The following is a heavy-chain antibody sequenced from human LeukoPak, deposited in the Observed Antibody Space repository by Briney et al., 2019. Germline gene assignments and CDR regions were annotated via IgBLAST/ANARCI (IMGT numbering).Heavy chain of an antibody. J-gene: IGHJ4*02. V-gene: IGHV4-59*08. CDR3: ARQIDGSYFDY. Sequence: SETLSLTCTVSGGSISSYYWSWIRQPPGKGLEWIGYIYYSGSTKYNPSLRSRVSMSVDTSKNQLSLKLSSVTAADTAVYYCARQIDGSYFDYWGQGTLVTVSS. CDR1: GGSISSYY. D-gene: IGHD3-9*01. CDR2: IYYSGST.